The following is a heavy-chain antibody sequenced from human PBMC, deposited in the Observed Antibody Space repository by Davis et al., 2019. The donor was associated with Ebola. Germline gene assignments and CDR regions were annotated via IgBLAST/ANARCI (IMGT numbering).Heavy chain of an antibody. Sequence: GESLKISCADSGITFSRHWMTWVRQAPGKGLEWVANIKQDGSEKYYVDSVKGRFTISRDNIKNSLYLQMNSLRAEDTAVYFCARGVAVDGFYFDYWGQGTLVTVSS. CDR3: ARGVAVDGFYFDY. CDR1: GITFSRHW. CDR2: IKQDGSEK. J-gene: IGHJ4*02. D-gene: IGHD6-19*01. V-gene: IGHV3-7*03.